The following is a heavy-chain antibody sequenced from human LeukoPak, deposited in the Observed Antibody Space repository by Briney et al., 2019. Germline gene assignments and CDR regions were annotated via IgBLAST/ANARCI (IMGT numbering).Heavy chain of an antibody. D-gene: IGHD6-19*01. CDR2: ISGSGGST. CDR1: GFTFSSYA. CDR3: ANPGYSSGWPEYFQH. V-gene: IGHV3-23*01. J-gene: IGHJ1*01. Sequence: PGGSLRLSCAASGFTFSSYAVSWVRQAPGKGLEWVSAISGSGGSTYYADSVKGRFTISRDNSKNTLYLQMNSLRAEDTAVYYCANPGYSSGWPEYFQHWGQGTLVTVSS.